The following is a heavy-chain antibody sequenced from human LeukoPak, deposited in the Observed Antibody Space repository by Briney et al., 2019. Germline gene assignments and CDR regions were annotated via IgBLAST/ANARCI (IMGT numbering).Heavy chain of an antibody. CDR1: GYTFTGYY. D-gene: IGHD2-2*02. CDR2: INPNSGGT. V-gene: IGHV1-2*04. CDR3: ARDYCSRTSCYTNYFDQ. J-gene: IGHJ4*02. Sequence: GASVKVSCKASGYTFTGYYMHWVRQAPGQGLEWMGWINPNSGGTNYAQKFQGWVTMTRDTSISTAYMELSRLRSDDTAVYYCARDYCSRTSCYTNYFDQWGQGTLVTVSS.